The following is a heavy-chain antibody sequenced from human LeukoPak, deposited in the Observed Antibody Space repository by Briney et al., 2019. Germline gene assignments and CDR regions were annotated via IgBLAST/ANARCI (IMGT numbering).Heavy chain of an antibody. V-gene: IGHV1-18*01. CDR2: ISAYNGNT. CDR1: GYTFTSYG. Sequence: ASEKVSCKASGYTFTSYGISWVRQAPGQGLEWMGWISAYNGNTNYAQKLQGRVTMTTDTSTSTAYMELRSLRSDDTAVYYCAREYYSNYGGYFDYWGQGTLVTVSS. CDR3: AREYYSNYGGYFDY. J-gene: IGHJ4*02. D-gene: IGHD4-11*01.